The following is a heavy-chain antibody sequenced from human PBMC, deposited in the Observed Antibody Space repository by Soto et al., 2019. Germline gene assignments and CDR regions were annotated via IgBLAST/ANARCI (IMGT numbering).Heavy chain of an antibody. CDR2: ISGSGGST. V-gene: IGHV3-23*01. J-gene: IGHJ2*01. Sequence: EVQLLESGGGLVQPGGSLRLSCAASGFTFSSYAMSWVRQAPGKGLEWVSAISGSGGSTYYADSVKGRFTISRDNSKNTLYLQMNRLRAEDTAVYYCAESPYSSGWYDWYFDLWGRATLVTVSS. CDR3: AESPYSSGWYDWYFDL. D-gene: IGHD6-19*01. CDR1: GFTFSSYA.